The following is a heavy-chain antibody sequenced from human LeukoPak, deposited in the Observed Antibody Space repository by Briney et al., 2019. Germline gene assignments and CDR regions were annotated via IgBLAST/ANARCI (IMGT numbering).Heavy chain of an antibody. V-gene: IGHV4-61*09. CDR1: GASVSSGSYY. CDR2: IFTRGTT. D-gene: IGHD4/OR15-4a*01. J-gene: IGHJ4*02. CDR3: ARRAGAYSHPYDY. Sequence: SETLSLTCTVSGASVSSGSYYWNWIRQPAGKRLEWLGHIFTRGTTNYNASLESRLTISLDTARNQFSLSLTSVTAADTAVYYCARRAGAYSHPYDYWGQGTLVTVSS.